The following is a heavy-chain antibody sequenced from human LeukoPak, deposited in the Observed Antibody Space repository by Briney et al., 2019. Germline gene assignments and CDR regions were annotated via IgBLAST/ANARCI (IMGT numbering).Heavy chain of an antibody. D-gene: IGHD4-23*01. CDR2: ISYDGSNK. J-gene: IGHJ4*02. Sequence: PGGSLRLSCAASGFTFSSYSMNWVRQAPGKGLEWVAVISYDGSNKYYVDSVKGRFTISRDNSKNTLYLQMSSLRAEDTAVYYCTRGTNDYGGIERKKPFDYWGQGTLVTVSS. V-gene: IGHV3-30*03. CDR1: GFTFSSYS. CDR3: TRGTNDYGGIERKKPFDY.